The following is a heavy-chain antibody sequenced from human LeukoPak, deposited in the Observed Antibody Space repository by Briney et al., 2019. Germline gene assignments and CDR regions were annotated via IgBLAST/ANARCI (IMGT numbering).Heavy chain of an antibody. CDR1: GGTFSSYA. J-gene: IGHJ4*02. D-gene: IGHD3-3*01. V-gene: IGHV1-69*13. CDR2: IIPIFGTA. CDR3: ASSKRWSGYYLSAGDY. Sequence: GASVKVSCKASGGTFSSYAIRWVRQAPGHGLEWMGGIIPIFGTANYAQKFPGRVTITADESTSTAYMALSSLRSEDTAVYYCASSKRWSGYYLSAGDYWGQGTLVTVSS.